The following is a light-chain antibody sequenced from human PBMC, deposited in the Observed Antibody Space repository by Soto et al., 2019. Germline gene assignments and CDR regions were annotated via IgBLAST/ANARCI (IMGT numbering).Light chain of an antibody. CDR1: QSVSRRY. V-gene: IGKV3-20*01. J-gene: IGKJ2*01. CDR2: DAS. CDR3: QQYGSSPVT. Sequence: EIVLTQSPGTLSLSPGERATLSCRASQSVSRRYLAWYQKKPGQVPRLLIHDASSRATGIPDRFSGSGSGTDFTLTVSRLEPEDSAVYYCQQYGSSPVTFGQGTKVEIK.